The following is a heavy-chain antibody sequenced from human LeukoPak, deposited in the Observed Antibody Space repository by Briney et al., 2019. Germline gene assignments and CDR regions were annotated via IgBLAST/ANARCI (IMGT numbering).Heavy chain of an antibody. J-gene: IGHJ4*02. Sequence: SVKVSCKASGGTFSSYAISWVRQAPGQGLEWMGRIIPILGIANYAQKFQGRVTITADKSTSTAYMELSSLRSEDTAVYYCARRAAGAPTFDYWGQGTLVTVSS. D-gene: IGHD6-13*01. CDR3: ARRAAGAPTFDY. CDR1: GGTFSSYA. V-gene: IGHV1-69*04. CDR2: IIPILGIA.